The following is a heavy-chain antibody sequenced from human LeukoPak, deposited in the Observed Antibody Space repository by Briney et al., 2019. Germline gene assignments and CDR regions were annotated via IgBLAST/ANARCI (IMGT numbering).Heavy chain of an antibody. V-gene: IGHV5-51*01. J-gene: IGHJ3*02. CDR3: ARRNDFWSGYFLEDAFDI. Sequence: GEALKISCKGSGYSFTSYWIGWGRQMPGKGLEWMGIIHPGDSDTRYSPSFQGQVTISADKSISTAYLQWSSLKASDTAMYYCARRNDFWSGYFLEDAFDIWGQGTMVTFSS. CDR2: IHPGDSDT. CDR1: GYSFTSYW. D-gene: IGHD3-3*01.